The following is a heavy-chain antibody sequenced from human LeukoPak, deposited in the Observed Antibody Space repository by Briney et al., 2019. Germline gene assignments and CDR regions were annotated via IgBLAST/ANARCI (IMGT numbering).Heavy chain of an antibody. CDR2: IYSGGST. D-gene: IGHD4-11*01. Sequence: GGSLRLSCAASGFTVSSNYMSWVRQAPGKGLEWVSVIYSGGSTYYADSVKGRFTISRDNSKNTLYLQMNSLRAEDTAVYYCAKGTGMVYNNYCFDCWGQGSMVTVSS. J-gene: IGHJ4*02. V-gene: IGHV3-66*01. CDR1: GFTVSSNY. CDR3: AKGTGMVYNNYCFDC.